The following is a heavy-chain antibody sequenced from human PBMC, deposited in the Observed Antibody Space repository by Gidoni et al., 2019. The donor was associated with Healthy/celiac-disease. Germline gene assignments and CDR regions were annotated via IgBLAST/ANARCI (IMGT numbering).Heavy chain of an antibody. CDR1: GFTFSSYA. V-gene: IGHV3-23*01. J-gene: IGHJ4*02. CDR3: AKCQVVPAVPGY. Sequence: EVQLLDSGGGLVQPGGSLRLSCAASGFTFSSYAMSWVRQAPGQGLEWGSASSGSGGSTYYADSVKGRFTISRDKAKNTLYLQMNSLRAEDTAVYYCAKCQVVPAVPGYWGQGTLVTVSS. CDR2: SSGSGGST. D-gene: IGHD2-2*01.